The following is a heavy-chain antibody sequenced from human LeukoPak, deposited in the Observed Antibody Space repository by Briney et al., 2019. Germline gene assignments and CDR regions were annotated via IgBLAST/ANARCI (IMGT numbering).Heavy chain of an antibody. CDR3: ARVRTNTYGFDY. CDR2: INSDGSST. J-gene: IGHJ4*02. Sequence: GGSLRLSCAASGFNFSYYWMHWVRQAPGKGLVWVSHINSDGSSTSYADSVKGRFTISRDNAKNTLYLQMNSLRAEDTAVYYCARVRTNTYGFDYWGQGTLVTVSS. D-gene: IGHD5-18*01. V-gene: IGHV3-74*01. CDR1: GFNFSYYW.